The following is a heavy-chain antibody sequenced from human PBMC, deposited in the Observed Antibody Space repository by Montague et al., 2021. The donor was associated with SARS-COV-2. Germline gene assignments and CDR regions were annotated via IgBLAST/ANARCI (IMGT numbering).Heavy chain of an antibody. CDR2: TYFRSNWNY. Sequence: SAISGDSVSSNSAAWSWIRQSPSRGLEWLARTYFRSNWNYDYAASVAGRVTVNPDTSKNQVSLELTSVTAADAAVYYCARGAPGYWGQGTLVTVSS. CDR3: ARGAPGY. J-gene: IGHJ4*02. V-gene: IGHV6-1*01. D-gene: IGHD1-1*01. CDR1: GDSVSSNSAA.